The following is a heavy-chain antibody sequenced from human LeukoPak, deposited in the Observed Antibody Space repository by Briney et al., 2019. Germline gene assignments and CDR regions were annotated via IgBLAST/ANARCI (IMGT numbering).Heavy chain of an antibody. CDR2: INRGGST. V-gene: IGHV4-34*01. CDR3: ARVDTAMFDY. J-gene: IGHJ4*02. D-gene: IGHD5-18*01. Sequence: SETLSLSCAVYGGSFSGYYLNWIRQPPGKGLEWIGEINRGGSTNYNPSLKSRITISVDTSKNQFSLKLTSVTAADTAVYYCARVDTAMFDYWGQGTLVTVSS. CDR1: GGSFSGYY.